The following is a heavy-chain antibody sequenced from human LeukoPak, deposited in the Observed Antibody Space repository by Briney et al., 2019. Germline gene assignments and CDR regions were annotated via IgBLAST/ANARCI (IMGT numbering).Heavy chain of an antibody. D-gene: IGHD6-13*01. CDR1: GFAFSSYW. J-gene: IGHJ4*02. CDR2: INSDGSST. V-gene: IGHV3-74*01. CDR3: AREISIAAAGLFDY. Sequence: GGSLRLSCAASGFAFSSYWMHSVRQAPGKGLVWVSRINSDGSSTSYADSVKGRFTISRDNAKNTLYLQMNSLRAEDTAVYYCAREISIAAAGLFDYWGQGTLVTVSS.